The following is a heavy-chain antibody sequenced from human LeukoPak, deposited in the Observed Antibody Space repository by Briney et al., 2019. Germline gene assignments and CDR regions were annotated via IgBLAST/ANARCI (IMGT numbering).Heavy chain of an antibody. D-gene: IGHD5-12*01. Sequence: GESLKISCKGFGYSFTSYWITWVRQMPGKGLGYMGRIDPSDSYIQYSPSSQGHVTISVDKSISTAYLQWSSLKASDSAMYYCARHSGGYDLDYWGQGTLVTVSS. CDR2: IDPSDSYI. V-gene: IGHV5-10-1*01. CDR3: ARHSGGYDLDY. J-gene: IGHJ4*02. CDR1: GYSFTSYW.